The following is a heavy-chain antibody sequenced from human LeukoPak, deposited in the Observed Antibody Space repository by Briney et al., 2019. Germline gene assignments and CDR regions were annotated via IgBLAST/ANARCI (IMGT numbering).Heavy chain of an antibody. CDR2: IYYTET. V-gene: IGHV4-59*02. CDR1: GGSVSNYY. D-gene: IGHD7-27*01. CDR3: ATRKLGNDY. Sequence: SETLSLTCTVSGGSVSNYYWSWIRQSPGKGLEWIGYIYYTETSYNPSLKSRVTISADTSKSQFSLKLYSVTAADTAVYYCATRKLGNDYWGQGTLVTVSS. J-gene: IGHJ4*02.